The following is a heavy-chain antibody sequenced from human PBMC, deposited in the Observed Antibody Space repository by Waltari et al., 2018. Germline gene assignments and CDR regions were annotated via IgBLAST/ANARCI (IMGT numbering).Heavy chain of an antibody. V-gene: IGHV4-61*02. J-gene: IGHJ4*02. Sequence: QVQLQESGPGLVKPSQTLSLTCTVSGGSISSGSYYWSWIRQPAGKGLEWIGRIYTSGSTNYNPSLKSRVTISVDTSKNQFSLKLSSVIAADTAVYYCAREASSSWSIDYWGQGTLVTVSS. D-gene: IGHD6-13*01. CDR2: IYTSGST. CDR3: AREASSSWSIDY. CDR1: GGSISSGSYY.